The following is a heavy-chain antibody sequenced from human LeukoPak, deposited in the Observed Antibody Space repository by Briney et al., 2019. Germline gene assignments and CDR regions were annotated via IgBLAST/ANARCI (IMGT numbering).Heavy chain of an antibody. Sequence: SVKVSCKASGGTFSSYAISGVRQAPGQGLEWMGRIIPIFGTANYAQKFQGRVTITTDESTSTAYMELSSLRSEDTAVYYCARDYYDSSGYPPPNWFDPWGQGTLVTVSS. CDR1: GGTFSSYA. CDR2: IIPIFGTA. V-gene: IGHV1-69*05. D-gene: IGHD3-22*01. CDR3: ARDYYDSSGYPPPNWFDP. J-gene: IGHJ5*02.